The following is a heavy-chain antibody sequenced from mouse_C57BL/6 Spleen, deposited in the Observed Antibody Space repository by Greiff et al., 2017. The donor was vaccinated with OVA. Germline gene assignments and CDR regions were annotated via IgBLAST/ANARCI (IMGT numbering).Heavy chain of an antibody. CDR1: GFTFSDYG. Sequence: EVKVEESGGGLVKPGGSLKLSCAASGFTFSDYGMHWVRQAPEKGLEWVAYISSGSSTIYYADTVKGRFTISRDNAKNTLFLQMTSLRSEDTAMYYCANDYVAMDYWGQGTSVTVSS. CDR3: ANDYVAMDY. CDR2: ISSGSSTI. J-gene: IGHJ4*01. V-gene: IGHV5-17*01.